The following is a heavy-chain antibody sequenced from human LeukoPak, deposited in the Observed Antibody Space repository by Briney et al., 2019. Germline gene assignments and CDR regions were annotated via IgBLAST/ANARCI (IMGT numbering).Heavy chain of an antibody. CDR1: GFTFSSYW. Sequence: GGSLRLSCAASGFTFSSYWMHWVRQAPGKGLVWVSRINSDGSSTSYADSVKGRFTISRDNAKNTLYLQMNSLRAEDTAVYYCAKFDRDTLPMDVWGKGTTVTISS. CDR2: INSDGSST. D-gene: IGHD3-9*01. CDR3: AKFDRDTLPMDV. J-gene: IGHJ6*04. V-gene: IGHV3-74*01.